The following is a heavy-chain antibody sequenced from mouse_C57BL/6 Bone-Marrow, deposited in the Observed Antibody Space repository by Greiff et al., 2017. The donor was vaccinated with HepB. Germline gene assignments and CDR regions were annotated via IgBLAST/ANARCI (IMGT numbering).Heavy chain of an antibody. D-gene: IGHD2-4*01. V-gene: IGHV5-2*01. CDR3: ARRGDYDDGWYFDV. J-gene: IGHJ1*03. CDR1: EYEFPSHD. CDR2: INSDGGST. Sequence: EVNVVESGGGLVQPGESLKLSCESNEYEFPSHDMSWVRKTPEKRLELVAAINSDGGSTYYPDTMERRFIISRDNTKKTLYLQMSSLRSEDTALYYCARRGDYDDGWYFDVWGTGTTVTVSS.